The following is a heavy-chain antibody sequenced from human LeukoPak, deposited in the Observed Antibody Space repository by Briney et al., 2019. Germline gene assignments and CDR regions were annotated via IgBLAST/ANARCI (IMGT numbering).Heavy chain of an antibody. Sequence: GGSLRLSCAASGFTFDDYAMHWVRQAPGKGLEWVSGISWNSGSIGYADSVKDRFTISRDNAKNSLYLQMSSLRAEDTALYYCAKDIHPRGSHRADDAFDIWGQGTMVTVSS. CDR3: AKDIHPRGSHRADDAFDI. V-gene: IGHV3-9*01. J-gene: IGHJ3*02. CDR2: ISWNSGSI. CDR1: GFTFDDYA. D-gene: IGHD3-10*01.